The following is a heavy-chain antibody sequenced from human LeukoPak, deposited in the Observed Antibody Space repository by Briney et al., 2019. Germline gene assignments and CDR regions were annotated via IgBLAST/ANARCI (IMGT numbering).Heavy chain of an antibody. CDR2: ISSSGSTI. CDR1: GFTFSSYE. V-gene: IGHV3-48*03. D-gene: IGHD4-17*01. CDR3: ARITVTTSF. Sequence: PGGSLRLSCAASGFTFSSYEMNWVRQAPGKGLEWVSYISSSGSTIYYADSVKGRFTISGDNAKNSLYLQMNSLRAEDTAVYYCARITVTTSFWGQGTLVTVSS. J-gene: IGHJ4*02.